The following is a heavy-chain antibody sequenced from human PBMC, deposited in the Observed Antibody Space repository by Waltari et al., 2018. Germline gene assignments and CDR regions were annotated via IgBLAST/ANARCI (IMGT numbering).Heavy chain of an antibody. V-gene: IGHV4-39*07. J-gene: IGHJ4*02. CDR2: IYYSGST. D-gene: IGHD3-3*01. Sequence: QLQLQESGPGLVKPSETLSLTCTVSGGSISSSSYYWGWIRQPPGKGLEWIGSIYYSGSTYYTPSLKSRVTISVDTSKNQFSLKLSSVTAADTAVYYCATYYDFWSGYRDYWGQGTLVTVSS. CDR3: ATYYDFWSGYRDY. CDR1: GGSISSSSYY.